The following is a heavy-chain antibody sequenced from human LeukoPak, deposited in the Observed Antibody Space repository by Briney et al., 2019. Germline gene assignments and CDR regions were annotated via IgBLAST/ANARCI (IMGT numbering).Heavy chain of an antibody. D-gene: IGHD2-15*01. CDR3: TTEYLVAPFDY. V-gene: IGHV3-15*01. Sequence: GGSLRLSCAASGFTVSSNYMSWVRQAPGKGLEWVGRIKSKTDGGTTDYAAPVEGRFTISGDDSKNTLYLQMNSLKTEDTAMYYCTTEYLVAPFDYWGQGTLVTVSS. CDR2: IKSKTDGGTT. CDR1: GFTVSSNY. J-gene: IGHJ4*02.